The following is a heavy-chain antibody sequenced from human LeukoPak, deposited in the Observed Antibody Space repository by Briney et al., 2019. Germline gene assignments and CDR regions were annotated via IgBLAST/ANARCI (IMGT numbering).Heavy chain of an antibody. CDR3: AKDTGYCSSTSCSSYYYGMDV. CDR1: GFTFSSYA. Sequence: GRSLRLSCAASGFTFSSYAMHWVRQAPGKGLEWVAVISYDGSNKYYADSVKGRFTISRDNSKNTLYLQMNSLRAEDTVVYYCAKDTGYCSSTSCSSYYYGMDVWGQGTTVTVSS. D-gene: IGHD2-2*03. V-gene: IGHV3-30-3*01. J-gene: IGHJ6*02. CDR2: ISYDGSNK.